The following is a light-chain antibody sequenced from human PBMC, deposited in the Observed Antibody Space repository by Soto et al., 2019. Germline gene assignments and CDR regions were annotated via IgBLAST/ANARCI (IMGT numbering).Light chain of an antibody. J-gene: IGLJ2*01. CDR3: SSYTSSITSHVV. Sequence: QSALTQPASVSWSPGQSITISCTGTSSDVGGYNDVSWYQQHPGQAPKLMIYEVSNRPSGVSNRFSGSKSGNTASLTISGLQAEDEADYYCSSYTSSITSHVVFGGGTALTVL. CDR2: EVS. CDR1: SSDVGGYND. V-gene: IGLV2-14*01.